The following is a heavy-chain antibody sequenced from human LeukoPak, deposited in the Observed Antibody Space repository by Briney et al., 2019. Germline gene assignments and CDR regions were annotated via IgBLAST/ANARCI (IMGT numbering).Heavy chain of an antibody. CDR3: AKGASDYGDYEGQFDP. Sequence: GGSLRLSCAASGFAFSTYSMNWVRQAPGKGLEWVSVISGSGTSTYYANSVKGRFTISRDNSKNTLYVQMNTLRAEDTTVYYCAKGASDYGDYEGQFDPWGQGTLVTVSS. J-gene: IGHJ5*02. D-gene: IGHD4-17*01. V-gene: IGHV3-23*01. CDR1: GFAFSTYS. CDR2: ISGSGTST.